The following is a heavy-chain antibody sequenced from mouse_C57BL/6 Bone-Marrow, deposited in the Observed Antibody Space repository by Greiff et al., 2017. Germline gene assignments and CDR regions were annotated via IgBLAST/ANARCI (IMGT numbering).Heavy chain of an antibody. D-gene: IGHD1-1*01. Sequence: EVQLVESVAELVRPGASVKLSCTASGFNIKNTYMHWVKPRPDQGLEWIGRIYPANGNTKYALKFQGKATITADTSSNTAYLQLSSLTSEDTAIYECAFYYCGNGLFDYRGQSTTLTVSS. V-gene: IGHV14-3*01. J-gene: IGHJ2*01. CDR1: GFNIKNTY. CDR3: AFYYCGNGLFDY. CDR2: IYPANGNT.